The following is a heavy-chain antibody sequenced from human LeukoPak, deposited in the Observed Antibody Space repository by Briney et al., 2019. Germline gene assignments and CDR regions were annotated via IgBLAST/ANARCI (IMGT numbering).Heavy chain of an antibody. V-gene: IGHV1-18*01. J-gene: IGHJ5*02. CDR2: ISAYNGNT. D-gene: IGHD2-15*01. Sequence: ASAKVSCKASGYTFTSYGISWVRQAPGQGLEWMGWISAYNGNTNYAQNLQGRVTMTTDTSKSTAYMELRSLRSDDTAVYYCARVDIAVMVAANWFDPWGQGTLVTVSS. CDR3: ARVDIAVMVAANWFDP. CDR1: GYTFTSYG.